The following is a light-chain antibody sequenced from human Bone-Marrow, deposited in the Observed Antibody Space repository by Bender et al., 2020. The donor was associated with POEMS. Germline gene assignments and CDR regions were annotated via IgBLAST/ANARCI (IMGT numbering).Light chain of an antibody. J-gene: IGLJ2*01. CDR1: SSDVGGYNF. CDR2: DVT. CDR3: CAYAGTYTFAI. Sequence: QSALTQPRSVSGSPGQSVTISCTGTSSDVGGYNFVSWYQQHPGKAPKVVIYDVTRRPSGVPDRFSGSKSGNTASLTISGLQAEDEADYYCCAYAGTYTFAIFGEGTKLTVL. V-gene: IGLV2-11*01.